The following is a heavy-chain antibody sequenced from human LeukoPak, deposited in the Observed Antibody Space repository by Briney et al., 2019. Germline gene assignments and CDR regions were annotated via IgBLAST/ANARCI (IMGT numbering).Heavy chain of an antibody. J-gene: IGHJ4*02. V-gene: IGHV3-53*01. Sequence: GGSLRLSCAASGLTVTSDFVSWVRQAPGEGLEWLSVIYSGSSTYHADSVKGRFTISRENSKNTVYLQMNSLRAEDTAVYYCARAQGDPLFDYWGQGTLVTVSS. CDR2: IYSGSST. CDR3: ARAQGDPLFDY. CDR1: GLTVTSDF. D-gene: IGHD3-16*01.